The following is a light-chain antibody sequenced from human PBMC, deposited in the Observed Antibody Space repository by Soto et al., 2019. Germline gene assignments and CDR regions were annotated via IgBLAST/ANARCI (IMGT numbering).Light chain of an antibody. CDR1: QSVSSY. V-gene: IGKV3-11*01. CDR3: QQRSNWPPIT. J-gene: IGKJ5*01. CDR2: DAS. Sequence: EILWTQSPAALSLSPGERATLSCRASQSVSSYLAWYQQKPGQAPRLLIYDASNRATGIPARFSGSGSGTDFTPTISSLEPEDFAVYYCQQRSNWPPITFGQGTRLEIK.